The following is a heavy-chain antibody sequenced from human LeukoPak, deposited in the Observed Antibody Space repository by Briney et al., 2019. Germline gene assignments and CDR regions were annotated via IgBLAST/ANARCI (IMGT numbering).Heavy chain of an antibody. Sequence: GGSLRLSCAASGFTFNTYEMNWVHQAPGKGLEWISYISTSGSTKHYAESVKGRFTISRDNAQNSLYLQMNTLRAEDTAVYYCVRNWGHDDWGQGTLVTVSS. CDR3: VRNWGHDD. J-gene: IGHJ4*02. V-gene: IGHV3-48*03. CDR1: GFTFNTYE. D-gene: IGHD7-27*01. CDR2: ISTSGSTK.